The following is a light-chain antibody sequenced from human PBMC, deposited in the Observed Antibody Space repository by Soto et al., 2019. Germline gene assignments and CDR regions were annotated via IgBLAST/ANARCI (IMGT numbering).Light chain of an antibody. CDR1: QSVLYSSNNKNY. CDR2: WAS. J-gene: IGKJ1*01. CDR3: QQYYSTPLA. V-gene: IGKV4-1*01. Sequence: DIVMTQSPDSLAVSLGERATINCKSSQSVLYSSNNKNYLAWYQQKPRQPPKLLIYWASTGESGVPDRFSGSGSGTDFTLTISSLQAGDVAVYYCQQYYSTPLAFGQGTKVEIK.